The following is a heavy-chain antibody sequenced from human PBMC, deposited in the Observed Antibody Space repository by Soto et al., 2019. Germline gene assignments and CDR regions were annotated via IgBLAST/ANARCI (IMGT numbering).Heavy chain of an antibody. CDR1: GFTVSSNY. Sequence: GGSLRLSCAASGFTVSSNYMSWVRQAPGKGLEWVSVIYSGGSTYYADSVKGRFTISRDNSKNTLYLQMNSLRAEDTAVYYCARGTRPYIVATIDMGYWGQGTLVTVSS. V-gene: IGHV3-66*01. CDR2: IYSGGST. D-gene: IGHD5-12*01. J-gene: IGHJ4*02. CDR3: ARGTRPYIVATIDMGY.